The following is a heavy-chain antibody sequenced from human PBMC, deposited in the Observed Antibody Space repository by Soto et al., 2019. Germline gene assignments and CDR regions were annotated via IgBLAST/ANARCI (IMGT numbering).Heavy chain of an antibody. Sequence: ASGKVCCKAAGYTFTGYYMHWVRQAPGQGLEWMGWINPNSGGTNYAQKFQGWVTMTRDTSISTAYMELSRLRSDDTAVYYCAISRRKDYYYGMDVWGQGTTVTVSS. D-gene: IGHD2-2*01. CDR3: AISRRKDYYYGMDV. CDR1: GYTFTGYY. J-gene: IGHJ6*02. V-gene: IGHV1-2*04. CDR2: INPNSGGT.